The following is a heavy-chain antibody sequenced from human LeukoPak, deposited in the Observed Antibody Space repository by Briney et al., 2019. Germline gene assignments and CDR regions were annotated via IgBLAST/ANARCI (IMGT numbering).Heavy chain of an antibody. V-gene: IGHV3-21*01. Sequence: PGGSLRLSCAASGFTFASHSMNWVRQVPGKGPEWVSSISSSGSFIYYADSVKGRFTISRDNAKNSLYLQMNSLRAEDTAVYYCASSRVIHCTTTGCYASFYQWGQGTLVTVAS. CDR3: ASSRVIHCTTTGCYASFYQ. CDR2: ISSSGSFI. D-gene: IGHD2-2*01. CDR1: GFTFASHS. J-gene: IGHJ4*02.